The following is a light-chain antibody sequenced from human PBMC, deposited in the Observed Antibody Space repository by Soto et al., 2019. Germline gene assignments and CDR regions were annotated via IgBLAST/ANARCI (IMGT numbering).Light chain of an antibody. Sequence: EIVMKQSPATLSLSPRERATLSWRASQSVSSSYLSWYQQKPGQSPRLLIYGASTRATGIPARFSGSGSGTDFTLTISSLQPEDFAVYYGQQDYNFLYTFGQGTKLEIK. V-gene: IGKV3D-7*01. CDR3: QQDYNFLYT. CDR1: QSVSSSY. CDR2: GAS. J-gene: IGKJ2*01.